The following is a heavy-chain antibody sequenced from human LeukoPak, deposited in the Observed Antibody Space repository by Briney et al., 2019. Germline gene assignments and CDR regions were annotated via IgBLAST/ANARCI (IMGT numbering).Heavy chain of an antibody. CDR2: MNPNSGNT. J-gene: IGHJ4*02. CDR1: GYTFTSYD. CDR3: ARDSYDSSGSISYYFDY. Sequence: ASVKVSCKASGYTFTSYDINWVRQATGQGLEWMGWMNPNSGNTGYAQKFQGRVTMTRDTSTSTVYMELSSLRSEDTAVYYCARDSYDSSGSISYYFDYWGQGTLVTVSS. D-gene: IGHD3-22*01. V-gene: IGHV1-8*01.